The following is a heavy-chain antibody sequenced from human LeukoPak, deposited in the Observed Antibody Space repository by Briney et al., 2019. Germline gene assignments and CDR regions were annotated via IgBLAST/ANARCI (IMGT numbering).Heavy chain of an antibody. CDR2: IKQDGSEK. CDR3: ARQRLAVAGRNWFDP. Sequence: PGGSLRLSCAASGFTFSSYWMSWVRQAQGKGLEWVANIKQDGSEKYYVDSVKGRFTISRDNAKNSLYLQMNSLRAEDTAVYYCARQRLAVAGRNWFDPWGQGTLVTVSS. V-gene: IGHV3-7*01. CDR1: GFTFSSYW. J-gene: IGHJ5*02. D-gene: IGHD6-19*01.